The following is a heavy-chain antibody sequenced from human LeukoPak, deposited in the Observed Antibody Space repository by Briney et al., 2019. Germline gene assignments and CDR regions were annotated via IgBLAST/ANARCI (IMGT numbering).Heavy chain of an antibody. Sequence: ASVKVSCKASGYTFTNYGVSWVRQAPGQGLEWMGWINPNSGGTNYAQKFQGRVTMTRDTSISTAYMELSRLRSDDTAVYYCARSAVYDSSGYGPRAFDIWGQGTMVTVSS. J-gene: IGHJ3*02. CDR3: ARSAVYDSSGYGPRAFDI. CDR2: INPNSGGT. D-gene: IGHD3-22*01. V-gene: IGHV1-2*02. CDR1: GYTFTNYG.